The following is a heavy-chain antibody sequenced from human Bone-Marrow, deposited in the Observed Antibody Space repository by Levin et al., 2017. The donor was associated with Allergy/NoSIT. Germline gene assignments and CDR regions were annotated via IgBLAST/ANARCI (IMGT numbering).Heavy chain of an antibody. D-gene: IGHD2-15*01. CDR1: GFTFSSYG. V-gene: IGHV3-33*01. CDR2: IWYDGSNK. CDR3: ARAGGVARRGYCSGGSCYLGY. J-gene: IGHJ4*02. Sequence: TGESLKISCAASGFTFSSYGMHWVRQAPGKGLEWVAVIWYDGSNKYYADSVKGRFTISRDNSKNTLYLQMNSLRAEDTAVYYCARAGGVARRGYCSGGSCYLGYWGQGTLVTVSS.